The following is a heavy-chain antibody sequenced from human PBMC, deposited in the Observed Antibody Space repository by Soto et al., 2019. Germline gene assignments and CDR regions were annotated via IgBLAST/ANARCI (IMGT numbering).Heavy chain of an antibody. CDR1: GFTVSSNY. CDR3: ARISDSGYDCAHAFDI. CDR2: IYSGGST. V-gene: IGHV3-66*01. D-gene: IGHD5-12*01. J-gene: IGHJ3*02. Sequence: GGSLRLSCAASGFTVSSNYMSWVRQAPGKGQEWVSVIYSGGSTYYADSVKGRFTISRDNSKNTLYLQMNSLRAEDTAVYYCARISDSGYDCAHAFDIWSQGTMVSVSS.